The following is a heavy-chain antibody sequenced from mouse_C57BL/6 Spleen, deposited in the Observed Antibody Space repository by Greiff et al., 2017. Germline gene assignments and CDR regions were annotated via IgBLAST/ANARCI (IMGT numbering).Heavy chain of an antibody. CDR1: GFTFSSYG. V-gene: IGHV5-6*01. J-gene: IGHJ3*01. CDR2: ISSGGSYT. CDR3: ARPDGSSSWFAY. D-gene: IGHD1-1*01. Sequence: EVKLVESGGDLVKPGGSLKLSCAASGFTFSSYGMSWVRQTPDKRLEWVATISSGGSYTYYPDSVKGRFTISRDNAKNTLYLQMSSLKSEDTAVYYCARPDGSSSWFAYWGQGTLVTVSA.